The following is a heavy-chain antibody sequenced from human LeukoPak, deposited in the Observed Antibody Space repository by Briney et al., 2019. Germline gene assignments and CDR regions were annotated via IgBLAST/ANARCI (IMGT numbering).Heavy chain of an antibody. CDR3: AKVRAGWFFDY. Sequence: GGSLRLSCAASGFTFSSYAMSWVRQAPGKGLEWVSLISGSDGGTYYADSVKGRFTISRDDSKNTLFLQMNNLRVDDTAIYYCAKVRAGWFFDYWGQGTLVTVSS. D-gene: IGHD6-19*01. J-gene: IGHJ4*02. CDR2: ISGSDGGT. CDR1: GFTFSSYA. V-gene: IGHV3-23*01.